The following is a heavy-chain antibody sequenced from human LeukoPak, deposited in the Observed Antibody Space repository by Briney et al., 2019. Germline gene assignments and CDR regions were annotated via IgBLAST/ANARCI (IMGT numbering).Heavy chain of an antibody. CDR2: ISGSGGST. J-gene: IGHJ4*02. Sequence: AGGSLRLSCAASGFTFSSYAMSWVRQAPGKGLEWVSAISGSGGSTYYADSVKGRFTISRDNSKNTLYLQMNSLRAEDTAVYYCAKASHYYDSSGTAGYWGQGTLVTVSS. CDR1: GFTFSSYA. CDR3: AKASHYYDSSGTAGY. V-gene: IGHV3-23*01. D-gene: IGHD3-22*01.